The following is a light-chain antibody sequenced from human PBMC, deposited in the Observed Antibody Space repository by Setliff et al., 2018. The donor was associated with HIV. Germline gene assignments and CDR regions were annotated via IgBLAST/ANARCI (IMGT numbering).Light chain of an antibody. Sequence: SVLTQPASVSGSPGQSITISCTGTSSDVGSYNLVSWYQQYTGKGPKLMIYEVSNRPSGVSNRFSGSKSGNTASLTISGLQAEDEADYYCSSYTSSFTRVFGTGTKVTVL. CDR1: SSDVGSYNL. V-gene: IGLV2-14*02. J-gene: IGLJ1*01. CDR2: EVS. CDR3: SSYTSSFTRV.